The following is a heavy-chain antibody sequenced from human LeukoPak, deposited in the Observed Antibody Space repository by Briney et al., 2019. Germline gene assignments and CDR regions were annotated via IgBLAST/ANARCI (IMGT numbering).Heavy chain of an antibody. Sequence: PSETLSLTCTVSGGSISSSSYYWGWIRQPPGKGLEWIGSIYYSGSTYYNPSLKSRVTISVDTSKNQFSLKLSSVTAADTAVYYCAIYCSSTSCYRGGYYYMDVWGKGRTATVSS. CDR2: IYYSGST. D-gene: IGHD2-2*01. V-gene: IGHV4-39*01. CDR3: AIYCSSTSCYRGGYYYMDV. CDR1: GGSISSSSYY. J-gene: IGHJ6*03.